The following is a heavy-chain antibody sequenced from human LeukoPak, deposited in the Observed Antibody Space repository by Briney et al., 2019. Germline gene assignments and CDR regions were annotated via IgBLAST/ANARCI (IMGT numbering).Heavy chain of an antibody. CDR2: SYYTGST. J-gene: IGHJ4*02. D-gene: IGHD6-13*01. CDR3: ARHRRGAAAGTPPYYFDY. Sequence: SVTLSLTCTVSGGSITNDNYYWGWIRQPPGKGLQWIGRSYYTGSTYYNPSLKGRVTISVATSNTKFSLKLSSITAADTAVYYCARHRRGAAAGTPPYYFDYWGQGILVTVSS. CDR1: GGSITNDNYY. V-gene: IGHV4-39*01.